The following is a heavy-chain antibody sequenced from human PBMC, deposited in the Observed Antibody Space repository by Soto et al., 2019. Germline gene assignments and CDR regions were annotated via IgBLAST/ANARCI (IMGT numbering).Heavy chain of an antibody. CDR3: ARHGPLAAAGTGFDY. Sequence: QVQLQESGPGLVKPSETLALTCTDPGGSISNYYWSWIRQPPGKGLECIGYIYYSGSTRYNPSLECRLTISVDTSKNKFSLKLSSVTAADTAVYYCARHGPLAAAGTGFDYWGQGTLVTVSS. J-gene: IGHJ4*02. CDR2: IYYSGST. D-gene: IGHD6-13*01. V-gene: IGHV4-59*08. CDR1: GGSISNYY.